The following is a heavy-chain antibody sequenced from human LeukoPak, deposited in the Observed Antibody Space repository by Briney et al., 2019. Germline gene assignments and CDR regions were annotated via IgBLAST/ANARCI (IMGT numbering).Heavy chain of an antibody. Sequence: PSETLSLTCTVSGGSISSSSYYWGWIRQPPGKGLEWIGSIYYSGGTYYNPSLKSRVTISVDTSKNQFSLKLSSVTAADTAVYYCARQGQSIDFWGQGTLVTVSS. CDR1: GGSISSSSYY. J-gene: IGHJ4*02. CDR3: ARQGQSIDF. CDR2: IYYSGGT. V-gene: IGHV4-39*01.